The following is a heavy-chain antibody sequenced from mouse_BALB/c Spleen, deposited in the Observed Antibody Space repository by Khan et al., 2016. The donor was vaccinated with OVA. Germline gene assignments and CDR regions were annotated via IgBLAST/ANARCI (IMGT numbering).Heavy chain of an antibody. J-gene: IGHJ3*01. CDR2: INPSNGGT. CDR3: TRSGWAAFAY. CDR1: GYTFTSYY. D-gene: IGHD1-1*02. Sequence: QVQLKQSGAELVKPGASVKLSCKASGYTFTSYYIYWVKQRPGQGLEWIGGINPSNGGTYFNEKFESKATLTVDKSSSTAFMQVSSLTSEESAVYYWTRSGWAAFAYWGQGTLVTVSA. V-gene: IGHV1S81*02.